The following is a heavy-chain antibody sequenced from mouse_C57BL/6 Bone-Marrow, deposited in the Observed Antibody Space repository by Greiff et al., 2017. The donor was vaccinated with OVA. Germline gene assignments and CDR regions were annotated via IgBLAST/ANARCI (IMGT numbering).Heavy chain of an antibody. CDR2: INPNYGTT. V-gene: IGHV1-39*01. J-gene: IGHJ4*01. CDR3: AIVYYSNYPYAMDY. CDR1: GYSFTDYN. D-gene: IGHD2-5*01. Sequence: EVQLQQSGPELVKPGASVKISCKASGYSFTDYNMNWVKQSNGKSLEWIGVINPNYGTTSYNQKFKGKATLTVDQSSSTAYMQLNSPTSEDSAVYYCAIVYYSNYPYAMDYWGQGTSVTVSS.